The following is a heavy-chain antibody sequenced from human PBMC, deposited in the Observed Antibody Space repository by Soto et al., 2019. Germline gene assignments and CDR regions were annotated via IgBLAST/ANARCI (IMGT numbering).Heavy chain of an antibody. CDR1: GGTFSSYT. J-gene: IGHJ4*02. D-gene: IGHD3-22*01. CDR3: ARDRGYDSSGYYHRGIDY. CDR2: IIPILGIA. Sequence: GASVKVSCKASGGTFSSYTISWVRQAPGQGLEWMGRIIPILGIANYAQKFQGRVTITADKSTSTAYMELSSLRSEDTAVYYCARDRGYDSSGYYHRGIDYWGQGTLVTVSS. V-gene: IGHV1-69*04.